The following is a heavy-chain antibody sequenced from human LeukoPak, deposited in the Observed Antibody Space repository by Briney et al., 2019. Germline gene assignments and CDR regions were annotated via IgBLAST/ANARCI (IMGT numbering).Heavy chain of an antibody. CDR3: ARDRVVDTAKIRNFYYFYMDV. V-gene: IGHV3-48*04. J-gene: IGHJ6*03. CDR2: FVVRGGTI. CDR1: GFTFPDFS. D-gene: IGHD5-18*01. Sequence: GGSLRLSCVASGFTFPDFSMNWFGQVPGRGLEWISSFVVRGGTIYYADSVKGRFSISRDNAKSSLYLQVNSLRAEDTAVYFCARDRVVDTAKIRNFYYFYMDVWGKGTTVTVS.